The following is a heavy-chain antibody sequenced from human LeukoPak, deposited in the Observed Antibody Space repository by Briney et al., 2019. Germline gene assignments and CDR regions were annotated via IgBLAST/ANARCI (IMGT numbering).Heavy chain of an antibody. Sequence: GRSLRLSCAASGFTFSSYAMHWVRQAPGKGLEWVAVISSVGSDKYYADSVKGRFTISRDNSKNTLYLQMNSLRAEDTAVYYCARDSGDSYYNWFDPWGQETRVSVFS. CDR2: ISSVGSDK. J-gene: IGHJ5*02. CDR3: ARDSGDSYYNWFDP. CDR1: GFTFSSYA. V-gene: IGHV3-30*04. D-gene: IGHD5-18*01.